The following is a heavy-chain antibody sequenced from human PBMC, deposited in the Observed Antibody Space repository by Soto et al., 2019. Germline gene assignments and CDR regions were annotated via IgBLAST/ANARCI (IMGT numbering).Heavy chain of an antibody. Sequence: GGSLRLSCAASGFTFSSYAMSWVRQAPGKGLEWVSAISGSGGSTYYADSVKGRFTISRDNSKNTLYLRMNSLRAEDTAVYYCAKGGVGIIRSPYFDYWGQGTLVTVSS. D-gene: IGHD3-10*01. CDR1: GFTFSSYA. J-gene: IGHJ4*02. V-gene: IGHV3-23*01. CDR2: ISGSGGST. CDR3: AKGGVGIIRSPYFDY.